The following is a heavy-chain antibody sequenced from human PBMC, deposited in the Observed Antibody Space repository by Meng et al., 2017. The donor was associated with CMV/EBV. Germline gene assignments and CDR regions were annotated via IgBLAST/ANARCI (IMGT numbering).Heavy chain of an antibody. CDR3: AKDIGYDSSGSKSYGMDV. CDR1: GFTFSSYA. CDR2: ISWDGGST. D-gene: IGHD3-22*01. Sequence: GESLKISCAASGFTFSSYAMSWVRQAPGKGLEWVSLISWDGGSTYYADSVKGRFTISRDNSKNSLYLQMNSLRTEDTALYYCAKDIGYDSSGSKSYGMDVWGQGTTVTVSS. J-gene: IGHJ6*02. V-gene: IGHV3-43*02.